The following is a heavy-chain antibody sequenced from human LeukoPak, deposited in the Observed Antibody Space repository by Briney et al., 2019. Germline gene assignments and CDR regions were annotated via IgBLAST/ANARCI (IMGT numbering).Heavy chain of an antibody. V-gene: IGHV3-23*01. Sequence: GGSLRLSCVASGFTFSSYAMSWVRQAPGKGLDWFSAISGSGVTTHYAGSVKGRFSISRDNSKNTLYLQMNSLRAEDTALYYCAKKVVVGATSPYSDFQDWGQGTLVTVSS. CDR2: ISGSGVTT. J-gene: IGHJ1*01. CDR1: GFTFSSYA. D-gene: IGHD1-26*01. CDR3: AKKVVVGATSPYSDFQD.